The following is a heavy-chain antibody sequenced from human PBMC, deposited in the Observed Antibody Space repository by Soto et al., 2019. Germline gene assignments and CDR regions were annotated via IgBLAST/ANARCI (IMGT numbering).Heavy chain of an antibody. V-gene: IGHV4-59*01. CDR2: IYYSGST. J-gene: IGHJ4*02. D-gene: IGHD1-7*01. CDR3: ARQVTSGTSLYYFDY. CDR1: GGSISSYY. Sequence: QVQLQESGPGLVKPSETLSLTCIVSGGSISSYYWSWIRQPPGKGLEWIGYIYYSGSTNYNPSLKSRVTISVDTSKNQFSLKLSSVTAADTAVYYCARQVTSGTSLYYFDYWGQGTLVTVSS.